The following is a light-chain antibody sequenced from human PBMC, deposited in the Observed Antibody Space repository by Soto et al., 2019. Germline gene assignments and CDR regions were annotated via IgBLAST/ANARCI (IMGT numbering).Light chain of an antibody. CDR1: QDINNY. V-gene: IGKV1-27*01. CDR2: AAS. Sequence: DIQMTQSPSSLSASVGDRVTITCRASQDINNYLAWYQVQPGKGPKLLIYAASTLQSRVPSRFSGSRSGTDFTLTISSLQPEDVATYFCQKYNSAPRTFGQGTRVEI. CDR3: QKYNSAPRT. J-gene: IGKJ1*01.